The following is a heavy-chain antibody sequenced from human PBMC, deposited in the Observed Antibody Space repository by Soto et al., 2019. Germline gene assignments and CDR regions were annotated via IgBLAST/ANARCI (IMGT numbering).Heavy chain of an antibody. J-gene: IGHJ4*02. Sequence: GASVKVSCKASGGTFSTSSFVWVRQGPGQGLEWMGGIIPIFTRTNFAQKFQGRVTFSADESTRTTYMELRSLRVEDTAKYFCVKESTPPFFDSWGQGVAVTVSS. CDR1: GGTFSTSS. CDR2: IIPIFTRT. D-gene: IGHD2-15*01. V-gene: IGHV1-69*13. CDR3: VKESTPPFFDS.